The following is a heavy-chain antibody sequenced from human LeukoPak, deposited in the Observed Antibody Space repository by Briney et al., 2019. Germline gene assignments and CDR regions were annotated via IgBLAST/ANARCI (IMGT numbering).Heavy chain of an antibody. Sequence: SVKLSCKASQGTFSSYAISWVRQAPGQGLESMGGIIPIFGTATYAQKFQGRVTITADESTSTAYMELSSLRSEDTAVYYCARLDLEDFDWLENWFDPWGQGTLVTVSS. J-gene: IGHJ5*02. CDR3: ARLDLEDFDWLENWFDP. CDR1: QGTFSSYA. CDR2: IIPIFGTA. V-gene: IGHV1-69*01. D-gene: IGHD3-9*01.